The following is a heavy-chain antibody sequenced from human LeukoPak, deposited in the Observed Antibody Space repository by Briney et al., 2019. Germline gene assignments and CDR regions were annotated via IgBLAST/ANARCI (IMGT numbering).Heavy chain of an antibody. CDR2: ISSSSSYI. CDR1: GFTFSSYS. D-gene: IGHD6-19*01. J-gene: IGHJ4*02. CDR3: AKELQAGWYYFDY. V-gene: IGHV3-21*01. Sequence: GGSLRLSCAASGFTFSSYSMNWVRQAPGKGLEWVSSISSSSSYIYYADSVKGRFTISRDNAKNSLYLQMNSLRAEDTAVYYCAKELQAGWYYFDYWGQGTLVTVSS.